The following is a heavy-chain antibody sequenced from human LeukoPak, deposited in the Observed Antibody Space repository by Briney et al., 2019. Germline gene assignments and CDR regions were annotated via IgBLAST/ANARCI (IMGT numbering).Heavy chain of an antibody. D-gene: IGHD1-14*01. CDR3: ATANRSGPLYYYGMDV. CDR2: FDPEDGET. Sequence: ASVKVSCKVSGYTLTELSMHWVRQAPGKGLEWMGGFDPEDGETIYAQKFQGRVTMTEDTSTDTAYMELSSLRSEDTAVYYCATANRSGPLYYYGMDVWGQGTTVTVSS. V-gene: IGHV1-24*01. CDR1: GYTLTELS. J-gene: IGHJ6*02.